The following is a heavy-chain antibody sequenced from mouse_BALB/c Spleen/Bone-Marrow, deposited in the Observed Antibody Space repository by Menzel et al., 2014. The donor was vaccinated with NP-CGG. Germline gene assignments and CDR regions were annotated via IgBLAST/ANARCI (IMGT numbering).Heavy chain of an antibody. CDR3: AKNYYYGYVAY. Sequence: EVKLMESGGGLVQPGGSLKLSCAASGFDFXRYWMTWVRQAPGKGLEWIGEINPASSTINYTPSLKDKFIISRDNAKNTLYLQMSKVRSEDTALCYCAKNYYYGYVAYWGQGTLVTVSA. CDR2: INPASSTI. V-gene: IGHV4-1*02. D-gene: IGHD1-2*01. J-gene: IGHJ3*01. CDR1: GFDFXRYW.